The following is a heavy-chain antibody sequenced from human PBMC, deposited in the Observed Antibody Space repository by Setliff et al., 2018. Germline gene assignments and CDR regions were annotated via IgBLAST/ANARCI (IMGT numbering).Heavy chain of an antibody. V-gene: IGHV1-2*06. CDR2: INPNSGGT. CDR1: GYIFTDYY. J-gene: IGHJ4*02. Sequence: ASVKVSCKASGYIFTDYYMHWVRQAPGQELGWMGRINPNSGGTNYAQKFQGRVTMTRDTSISTAYTELSSLRSEDTAVYYCARDRGGGSYCPDYWGQGTLVTVSS. CDR3: ARDRGGGSYCPDY. D-gene: IGHD1-26*01.